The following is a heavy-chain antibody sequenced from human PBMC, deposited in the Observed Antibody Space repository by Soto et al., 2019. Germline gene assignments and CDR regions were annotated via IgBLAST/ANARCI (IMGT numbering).Heavy chain of an antibody. Sequence: QVQLQQWGAGLLKPSETLSLTCAVYGGSFSGYYWSWIRQPPGKGLEWIGEINHSGSTNYNPSLKSRVTISVDTSKNQFSLKLSSVTAADTAVYYCARDRLYCSGGSCYSTILWFDPWGQGTLVTVSS. J-gene: IGHJ5*02. CDR1: GGSFSGYY. V-gene: IGHV4-34*01. D-gene: IGHD2-15*01. CDR3: ARDRLYCSGGSCYSTILWFDP. CDR2: INHSGST.